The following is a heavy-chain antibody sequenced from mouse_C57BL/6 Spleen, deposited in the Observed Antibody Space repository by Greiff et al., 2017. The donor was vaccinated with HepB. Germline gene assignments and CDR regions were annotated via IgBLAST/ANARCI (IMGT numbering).Heavy chain of an antibody. D-gene: IGHD2-1*01. J-gene: IGHJ4*01. CDR3: ARSIYGNYGYYYAMDY. CDR2: INPNNGGT. Sequence: EVQLQQSGPELVKPGASVKMSCKASGYTFTDYNMHWVKQSHGKSLEWIGYINPNNGGTSYNQKFKGKATLTVNKSSSTAYMELRSLTSEDSAVYYCARSIYGNYGYYYAMDYWGQGTSVTVSS. CDR1: GYTFTDYN. V-gene: IGHV1-22*01.